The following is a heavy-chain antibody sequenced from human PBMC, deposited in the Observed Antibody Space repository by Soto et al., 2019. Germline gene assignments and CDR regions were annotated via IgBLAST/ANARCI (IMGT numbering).Heavy chain of an antibody. CDR1: GFSLSTSGVG. D-gene: IGHD3-22*01. Sequence: QITLKESGPTLVKPTQTLTLTCTFSGFSLSTSGVGVGWIRQPPGKALEWLELIYWGDDKRYSPSLKSRLTITNDNSKNQLFLTMTNMDLVDTATSYCSRGAYYYDSSGYDPWGQGTLVTVSS. CDR2: IYWGDDK. V-gene: IGHV2-5*02. CDR3: SRGAYYYDSSGYDP. J-gene: IGHJ5*02.